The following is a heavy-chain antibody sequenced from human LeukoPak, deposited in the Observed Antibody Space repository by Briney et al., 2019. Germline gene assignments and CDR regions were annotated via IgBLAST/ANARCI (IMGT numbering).Heavy chain of an antibody. CDR1: GFTFSSYA. V-gene: IGHV3-23*01. Sequence: GGSLRLSCAASGFTFSSYAMTWVRQAPGKGLEWVSSISGGGDSTYYADSVKGRFTISRDNSKNTLYLQMNRLRAEDTAVYYCAKDEWTEDLRYFDYWGQGTLVTVSS. J-gene: IGHJ4*02. D-gene: IGHD3/OR15-3a*01. CDR2: ISGGGDST. CDR3: AKDEWTEDLRYFDY.